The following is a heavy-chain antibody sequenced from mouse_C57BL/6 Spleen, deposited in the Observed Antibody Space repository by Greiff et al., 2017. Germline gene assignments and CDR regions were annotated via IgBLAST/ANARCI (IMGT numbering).Heavy chain of an antibody. J-gene: IGHJ3*01. Sequence: QVQLKQPGAELVMPGASVKLSCKASGYTFTSYWMHWVKQRPGQGLEWIGEIDPSDSYTNYNQKFKGKSTLTVDKSSSTAYMQLSSLTSEDSAVYYCARGGGNYRSFAYWGQGTLVTVSA. CDR1: GYTFTSYW. CDR2: IDPSDSYT. V-gene: IGHV1-69*01. D-gene: IGHD2-1*01. CDR3: ARGGGNYRSFAY.